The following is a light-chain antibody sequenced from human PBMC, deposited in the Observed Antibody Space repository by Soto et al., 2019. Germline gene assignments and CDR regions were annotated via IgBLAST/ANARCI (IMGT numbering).Light chain of an antibody. CDR1: SREVGGYNY. J-gene: IGLJ1*01. V-gene: IGLV2-14*01. CDR3: SSYTTSNTRQIV. CDR2: DVS. Sequence: QSALTQPASVSGSPGQSITISCTGTSREVGGYNYVSWYQQHPGKAPKFMIYDVSNRPSGVSNRFSGSKSGNTASLTISGLQAEDEADYYCSSYTTSNTRQIVFGTGTKVTVL.